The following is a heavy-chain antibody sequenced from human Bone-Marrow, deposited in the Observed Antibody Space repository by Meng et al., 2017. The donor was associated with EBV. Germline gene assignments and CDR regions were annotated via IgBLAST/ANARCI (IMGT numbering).Heavy chain of an antibody. Sequence: QGQLQESGPGLVTPSGTRSLTCPVSGGSISSSNWCSWVRQPPGKGLEWIGEIYHSGSTNYNPSLKSRVTISVDKSKNQFSLKLSSVTAADTAVYYCASLAAAGPPFDYWGQGTLVTVSS. V-gene: IGHV4-4*02. CDR2: IYHSGST. CDR3: ASLAAAGPPFDY. D-gene: IGHD6-13*01. CDR1: GGSISSSNW. J-gene: IGHJ4*02.